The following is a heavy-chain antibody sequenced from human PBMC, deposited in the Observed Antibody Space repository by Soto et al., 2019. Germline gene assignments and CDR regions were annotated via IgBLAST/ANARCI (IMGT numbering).Heavy chain of an antibody. V-gene: IGHV4-34*01. CDR2: INHSGST. CDR1: RGSFSGYY. D-gene: IGHD3-22*01. CDR3: ARAPGWLLLPNWFDP. Sequence: PSDTLSLTFAIYRGSFSGYYWSWIRQPPWKGLEWIGEINHSGSTNYNPSLKSLVTISVDTSKNQFSLKLSSVTAADTAVYYCARAPGWLLLPNWFDPWGQGTLVTVSS. J-gene: IGHJ5*02.